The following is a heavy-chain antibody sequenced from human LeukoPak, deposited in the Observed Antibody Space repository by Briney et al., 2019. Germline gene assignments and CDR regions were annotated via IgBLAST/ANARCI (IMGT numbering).Heavy chain of an antibody. CDR3: ARGISGYYYGTDY. J-gene: IGHJ4*02. CDR1: GFTVSSNY. V-gene: IGHV3-66*02. CDR2: IYSGGST. D-gene: IGHD3-22*01. Sequence: GGSLRLSCAASGFTVSSNYMSWVRQAPGKGPEWVSVIYSGGSTYYADSVKGRFTISRDNSKNTLYLQMNSLRAEDTAVYYCARGISGYYYGTDYWGQGTLVTVSS.